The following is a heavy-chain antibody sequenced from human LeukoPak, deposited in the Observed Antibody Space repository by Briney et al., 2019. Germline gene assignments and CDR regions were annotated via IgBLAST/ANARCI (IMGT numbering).Heavy chain of an antibody. V-gene: IGHV3-66*03. CDR2: IYSDNT. CDR3: AKGGGTGYSSSWYSN. J-gene: IGHJ4*02. D-gene: IGHD6-13*01. CDR1: GFTVSSNS. Sequence: GGSLRLSCTVSGFTVSSNSMSWVRQAPGKGLEWVSFIYSDNTHYSDSVKGRFTISRDNSKNTLYLQMNSLRVEDTAMYYCAKGGGTGYSSSWYSNWGQGTLVTVSS.